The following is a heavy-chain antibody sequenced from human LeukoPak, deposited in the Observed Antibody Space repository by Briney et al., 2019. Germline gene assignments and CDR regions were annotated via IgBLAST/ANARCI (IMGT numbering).Heavy chain of an antibody. CDR1: GYSFTSFE. Sequence: SVKVSCKASGYSFTSFEVNWVRQAPGQGLEWMGWISAYNGHTKFAQKFQGRVTMTTDTSTTTAYLELRSLRSDDTAVYYCASELQWPGFDYWGQGTPVTVSS. J-gene: IGHJ4*02. V-gene: IGHV1-18*01. CDR3: ASELQWPGFDY. CDR2: ISAYNGHT. D-gene: IGHD4-11*01.